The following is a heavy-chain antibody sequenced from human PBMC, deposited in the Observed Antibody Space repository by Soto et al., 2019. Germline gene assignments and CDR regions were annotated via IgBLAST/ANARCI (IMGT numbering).Heavy chain of an antibody. CDR2: IDPSDSYT. D-gene: IGHD6-13*01. V-gene: IGHV5-10-1*01. CDR1: LYSFTSYW. CDR3: ARSYHLIIAAAGQEAFDI. J-gene: IGHJ3*02. Sequence: PLKISWDGSLYSFTSYWISWVRKMPVKVLEWMGRIDPSDSYTNYSPSFQGHVTISADKSISTAYLQWSSLKASDTAMYYCARSYHLIIAAAGQEAFDIWGQGTMVTVSS.